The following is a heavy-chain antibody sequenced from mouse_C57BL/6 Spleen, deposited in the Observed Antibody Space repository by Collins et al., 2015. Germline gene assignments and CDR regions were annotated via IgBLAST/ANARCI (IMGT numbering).Heavy chain of an antibody. CDR3: ARYGYYVYFDV. CDR2: ISSGSSTI. V-gene: IGHV5-17*01. J-gene: IGHJ1*03. Sequence: EYMGYISSGSSTIYYADTVKGRFTISRDNAKNTLFLQMTSLRSEDTAMYYCARYGYYVYFDVWGTGTTVTVSS. D-gene: IGHD2-3*01.